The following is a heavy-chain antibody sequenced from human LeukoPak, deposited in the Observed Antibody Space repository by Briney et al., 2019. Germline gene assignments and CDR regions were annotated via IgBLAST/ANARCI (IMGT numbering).Heavy chain of an antibody. CDR1: GGSISSYY. J-gene: IGHJ4*02. Sequence: PSETLSLTCTVSGGSISSYYWNWIRQPPGEGLEWIVYFHYSGSTNYNPSLKSRATISVDTSKNQFSLKLSSVTAADTAVYYCARLGFCRGDNCLDDYWGQGTLVTVSS. CDR2: FHYSGST. CDR3: ARLGFCRGDNCLDDY. V-gene: IGHV4-59*01. D-gene: IGHD2-15*01.